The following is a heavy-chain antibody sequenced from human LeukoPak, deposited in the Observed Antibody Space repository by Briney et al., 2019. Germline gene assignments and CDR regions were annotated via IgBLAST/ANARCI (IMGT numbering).Heavy chain of an antibody. CDR1: GGSISSGGYY. CDR2: INYSAST. V-gene: IGHV4-31*03. D-gene: IGHD6-13*01. CDR3: ARASRGIAAAGWIDY. J-gene: IGHJ4*02. Sequence: SETLSLTCTVSGGSISSGGYYWSWIRQHPGKGLEWIGYINYSASTNYNPSLKDRVTISVDTSKNQFSLKLSSVTAADTAVYYCARASRGIAAAGWIDYWGQGTLVTVSS.